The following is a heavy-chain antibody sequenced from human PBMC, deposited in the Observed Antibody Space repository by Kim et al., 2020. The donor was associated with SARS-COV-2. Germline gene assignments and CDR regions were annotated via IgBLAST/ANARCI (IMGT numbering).Heavy chain of an antibody. CDR1: GFTFSSYG. CDR2: ISYDGSNK. D-gene: IGHD6-19*01. Sequence: GGSLRLSCAASGFTFSSYGMHWVRQAPGKGLEWVAVISYDGSNKYYADSVKGRFTISRDNSKNTLYLQMNSLRAEDPAVSYFAKTGLQGQWLVLGYWGQG. V-gene: IGHV3-30*18. J-gene: IGHJ4*02. CDR3: AKTGLQGQWLVLGY.